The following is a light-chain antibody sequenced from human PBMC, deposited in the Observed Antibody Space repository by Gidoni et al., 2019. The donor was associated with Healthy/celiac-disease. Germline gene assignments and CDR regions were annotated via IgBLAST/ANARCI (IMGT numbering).Light chain of an antibody. CDR2: LGS. CDR1: QSLLHSNGYNY. Sequence: DIVMTQSPLSLPVTPGEPASISCRSSQSLLHSNGYNYLDWYLQKTGQSPQLLIYLGSNRASGVPDRFSGSVSVTDFTLKLSRVEAEDVGVYYCMQALQHWTFGQGTKVEIK. J-gene: IGKJ1*01. V-gene: IGKV2-28*01. CDR3: MQALQHWT.